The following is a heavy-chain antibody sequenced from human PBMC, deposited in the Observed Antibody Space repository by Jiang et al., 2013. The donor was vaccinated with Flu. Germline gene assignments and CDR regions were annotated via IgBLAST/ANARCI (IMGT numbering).Heavy chain of an antibody. CDR3: ARDPGSSGLYHFDF. V-gene: IGHV3-30-3*01. CDR2: ISYDGNRK. D-gene: IGHD6-19*01. J-gene: IGHJ4*01. CDR1: GFSFSNHA. Sequence: VQLLESGGGVVQPGRSLRLSCAASGFSFSNHAVHWVRQAPDKGLEWVAIISYDGNRKFYRDSVQGRFTISRDNSKNTLYLEMNRLRAEDTAVYYCARDPGSSGLYHFDFWG.